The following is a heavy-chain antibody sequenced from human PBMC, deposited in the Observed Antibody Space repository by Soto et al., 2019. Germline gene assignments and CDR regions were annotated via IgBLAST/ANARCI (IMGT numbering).Heavy chain of an antibody. CDR1: GFSLSTSGVG. D-gene: IGHD3-9*01. CDR3: AHTQSRHDILTGYYNVESPGPNDY. J-gene: IGHJ4*02. V-gene: IGHV2-5*01. CDR2: IYWNDDK. Sequence: SGPTLVNPTQTLTLTCTFSGFSLSTSGVGVGWIRQPPGKALEWLALIYWNDDKRHSPSLKSRLTITKDTSKNQVVLTMTNMDPVDTATYYCAHTQSRHDILTGYYNVESPGPNDYWGQGTLVTLSS.